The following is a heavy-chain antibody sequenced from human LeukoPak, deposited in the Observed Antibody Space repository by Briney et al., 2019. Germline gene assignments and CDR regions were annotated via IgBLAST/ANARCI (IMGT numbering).Heavy chain of an antibody. V-gene: IGHV3-48*03. CDR1: GFTFSSYE. D-gene: IGHD6-19*01. Sequence: GGSLRLSCAASGFTFSSYEMNWVRQAPGKGLEWVSYISSSGSTIYYADSVKGRFTISRDNSKNTLYLQMNSLRAEDTAVYYCAKDKAVAGTLYFDYWGQGTLVTVSS. J-gene: IGHJ4*02. CDR3: AKDKAVAGTLYFDY. CDR2: ISSSGSTI.